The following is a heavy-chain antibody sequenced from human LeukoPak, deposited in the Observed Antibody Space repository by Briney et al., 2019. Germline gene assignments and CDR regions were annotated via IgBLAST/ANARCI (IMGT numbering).Heavy chain of an antibody. Sequence: SQTLSLTCTVSGGSISSGSYYWTWIRQPAGKGLEWIGRIYTSGSTNYNPSLKSRVTISVDTSKNQFSLKLSSVTAADTAVYFCARDDRWGGDTFDIWGQGTMVTVSS. CDR2: IYTSGST. CDR1: GGSISSGSYY. V-gene: IGHV4-61*02. J-gene: IGHJ3*02. D-gene: IGHD3-16*01. CDR3: ARDDRWGGDTFDI.